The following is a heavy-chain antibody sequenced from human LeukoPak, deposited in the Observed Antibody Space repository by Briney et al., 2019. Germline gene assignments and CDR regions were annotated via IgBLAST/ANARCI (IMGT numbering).Heavy chain of an antibody. CDR2: ISYDGSNK. V-gene: IGHV3-30*04. D-gene: IGHD3-10*01. Sequence: GGSLRLPCAASGFTFSSYAMHWVRQAPGKGLEWVAVISYDGSNKYYADSVKGRFTISRDNSKNTLYLQMNSLRAEDTAVYCCARALLRDLLWFGGAFDYWGQGTLVTVSS. CDR1: GFTFSSYA. CDR3: ARALLRDLLWFGGAFDY. J-gene: IGHJ4*02.